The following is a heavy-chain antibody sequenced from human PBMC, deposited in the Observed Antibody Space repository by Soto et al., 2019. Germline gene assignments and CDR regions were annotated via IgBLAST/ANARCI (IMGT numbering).Heavy chain of an antibody. CDR2: INAGNGNT. CDR3: ARNYDILTGYDYGMDV. V-gene: IGHV1-3*01. D-gene: IGHD3-9*01. Sequence: ASVKVSCKASGYTFTSYAMHWVRQAPGQRLEWMGWINAGNGNTSYAQKFQGRVTMTRDTSTSTVYMELSSLRSEDTAVYYCARNYDILTGYDYGMDVWGQGTTVTVSS. J-gene: IGHJ6*02. CDR1: GYTFTSYA.